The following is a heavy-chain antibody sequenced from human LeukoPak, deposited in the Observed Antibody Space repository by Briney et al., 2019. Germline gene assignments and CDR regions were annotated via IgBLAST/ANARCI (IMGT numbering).Heavy chain of an antibody. V-gene: IGHV3-33*01. D-gene: IGHD1-26*01. CDR2: ICYDGSNK. CDR3: ASDSWMEWELLPLVLFDC. J-gene: IGHJ4*02. CDR1: GFTFSSYG. Sequence: GGTLRLSCAASGFTFSSYGMLGARQARGKGLEGVAVICYDGSNKYYAESVKGRFTISRDNSKNTLYLEKNSVRAEDTAVYYCASDSWMEWELLPLVLFDCGGQGTLVTVS.